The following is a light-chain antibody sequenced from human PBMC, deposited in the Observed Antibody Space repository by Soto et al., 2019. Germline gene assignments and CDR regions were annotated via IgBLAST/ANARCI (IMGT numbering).Light chain of an antibody. Sequence: EIVMTQSPATLSVSPGERATLSCRASQSVSSNLAWYQQKPGQAPRLLIYGASTRATGIPARLSGSGSGTEFALTISSLQSEDFAVYFCQQYDKWPLTFGQGTRLEIK. CDR2: GAS. V-gene: IGKV3-15*01. J-gene: IGKJ5*01. CDR3: QQYDKWPLT. CDR1: QSVSSN.